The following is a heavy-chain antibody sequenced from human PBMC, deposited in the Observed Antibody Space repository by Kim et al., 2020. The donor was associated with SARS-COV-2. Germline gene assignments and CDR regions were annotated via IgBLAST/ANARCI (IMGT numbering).Heavy chain of an antibody. CDR3: ARGGGITMVQGVIKGDYYYYMDV. Sequence: ASVKVSCKASGYTFTSYDINWVRQATGQGLEWMGWMNPNSGNTGYAQKFQGRVTMTRNTSISTAYMELSSLRSEDTAVYYCARGGGITMVQGVIKGDYYYYMDVWGKGTTVTVSS. V-gene: IGHV1-8*01. J-gene: IGHJ6*03. D-gene: IGHD3-10*01. CDR2: MNPNSGNT. CDR1: GYTFTSYD.